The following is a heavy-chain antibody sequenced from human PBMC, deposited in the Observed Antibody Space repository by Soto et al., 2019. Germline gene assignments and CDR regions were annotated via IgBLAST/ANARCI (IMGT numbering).Heavy chain of an antibody. V-gene: IGHV3-30-3*01. D-gene: IGHD2-2*01. CDR2: ISYDGSNK. CDR1: GFTFSSYA. Sequence: GGSLRLSCAASGFTFSSYAMHWVRQAPGKGLEWVAVISYDGSNKYYADSVKGRFTISRDNSKNTLYLQMNSLRAEDTAVYYCARDRRDIVVVPAAMSHYYYYGMDVWGQGTTVTVSS. J-gene: IGHJ6*02. CDR3: ARDRRDIVVVPAAMSHYYYYGMDV.